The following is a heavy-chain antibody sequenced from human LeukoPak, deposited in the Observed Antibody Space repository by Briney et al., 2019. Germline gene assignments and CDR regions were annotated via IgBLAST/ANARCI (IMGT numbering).Heavy chain of an antibody. CDR3: ARESGTIFGVVILPHYFDY. V-gene: IGHV4-4*02. CDR2: HSGST. J-gene: IGHJ4*02. Sequence: HSGSTNYNPSLKSRVTISVDKSKNQFSLKLNSVTAADTAVYYCARESGTIFGVVILPHYFDYWGQGTLVTVSS. D-gene: IGHD3-3*01.